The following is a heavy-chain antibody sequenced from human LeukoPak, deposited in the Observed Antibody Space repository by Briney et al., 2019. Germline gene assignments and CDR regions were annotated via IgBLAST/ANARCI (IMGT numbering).Heavy chain of an antibody. CDR1: GFTFSSYS. D-gene: IGHD5-12*01. CDR3: ARGSVGGYNGCLGLN. V-gene: IGHV3-21*01. J-gene: IGHJ4*02. CDR2: ITRSSDNI. Sequence: GGSLRLSCAASGFTFSSYSFNWVRQAPGKGLEWVSFITRSSDNIDYADSVKGRFTISRDNAKNSLYLQMDNLRAEDTAVYYCARGSVGGYNGCLGLNWGQGTLVTVSS.